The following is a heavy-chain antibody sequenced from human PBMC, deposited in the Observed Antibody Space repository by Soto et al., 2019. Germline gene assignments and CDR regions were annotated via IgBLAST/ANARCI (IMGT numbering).Heavy chain of an antibody. V-gene: IGHV4-34*01. CDR1: GGSFIGYY. J-gene: IGHJ5*02. CDR2: INHSGST. Sequence: SETLSLTCAVYGGSFIGYYWSWSLQPPGKGLEWIGEINHSGSTNYNPSLKSRVTISVDTSKNQFSLKLSSVTAADTAVYYCARARGVVVVAATPSDWFDPWGQLTLVTVSS. D-gene: IGHD2-15*01. CDR3: ARARGVVVVAATPSDWFDP.